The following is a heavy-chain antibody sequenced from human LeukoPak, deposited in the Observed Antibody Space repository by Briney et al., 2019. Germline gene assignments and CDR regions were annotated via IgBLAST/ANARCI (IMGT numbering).Heavy chain of an antibody. Sequence: SVKVSCKASGGTYSSYAISWVRQAPGQGLEWMGGIIPIFGTANYAQKFQGRVTITADESTSTAYMELSSLRSEDTAMYYCARPLYGGRRNDAFDIWGQGTMVTVSS. J-gene: IGHJ3*02. V-gene: IGHV1-69*01. D-gene: IGHD4-23*01. CDR2: IIPIFGTA. CDR1: GGTYSSYA. CDR3: ARPLYGGRRNDAFDI.